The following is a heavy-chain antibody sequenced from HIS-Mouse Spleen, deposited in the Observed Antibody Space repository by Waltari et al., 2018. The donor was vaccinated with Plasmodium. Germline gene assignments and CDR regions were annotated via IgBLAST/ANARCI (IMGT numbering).Heavy chain of an antibody. CDR2: ISYDGSNK. CDR1: GFTFSSHG. J-gene: IGHJ4*02. Sequence: VQLVESGGGVVQPGRSLRLSCAASGFTFSSHGMPWVRQAPGKGLEWVAVISYDGSNKYYADSVKGRFTISRDNSKNTLYLQMNSLRAEDTAVYYCAKDRRSSSWYVDYWGQGTLVTVSS. D-gene: IGHD6-13*01. CDR3: AKDRRSSSWYVDY. V-gene: IGHV3-30*18.